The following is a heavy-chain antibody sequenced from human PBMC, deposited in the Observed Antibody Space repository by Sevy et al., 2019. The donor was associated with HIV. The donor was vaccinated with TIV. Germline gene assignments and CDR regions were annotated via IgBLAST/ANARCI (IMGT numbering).Heavy chain of an antibody. CDR1: GFTLNSYW. V-gene: IGHV3-7*01. Sequence: GGSLRLSCAASGFTLNSYWMSWVRQAPGKGLEWETNINQDGSVKYYVDSVKRRFTISRDNARNSLYLRMNSLRAEDTALSYCVRAIAAAGSFWGQGTLVTVSS. D-gene: IGHD6-13*01. CDR3: VRAIAAAGSF. CDR2: INQDGSVK. J-gene: IGHJ4*02.